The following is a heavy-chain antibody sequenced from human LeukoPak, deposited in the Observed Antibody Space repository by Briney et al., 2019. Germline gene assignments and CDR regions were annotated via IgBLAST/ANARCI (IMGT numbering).Heavy chain of an antibody. CDR2: IKSKTDGATT. Sequence: KPGGSLRLSCAASGFTFSNAWMSWVRQAPGRGLEWVGRIKSKTDGATTEYAAPVKGRFTISRDDSKNMLYLQMNSLKTEDTAVYYCTTGLYDYDSGSYSFPWGQGTQVTVSS. D-gene: IGHD3-10*01. CDR3: TTGLYDYDSGSYSFP. CDR1: GFTFSNAW. J-gene: IGHJ5*02. V-gene: IGHV3-15*01.